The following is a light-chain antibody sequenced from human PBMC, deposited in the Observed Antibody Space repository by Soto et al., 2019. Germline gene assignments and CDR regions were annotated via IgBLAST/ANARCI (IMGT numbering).Light chain of an antibody. CDR3: MQGTHWPIT. V-gene: IGKV2-30*02. Sequence: DVGPAQSPLSLPVTLGQPASVSCRSHQSLVHSDGIAYFSWFQQRPGRSPRRLIYKVSNRDSGVPERFSGSGSGTDFAMKISRVEAEDVGVYYCMQGTHWPITFGQGTRRETK. CDR1: QSLVHSDGIAY. J-gene: IGKJ5*01. CDR2: KVS.